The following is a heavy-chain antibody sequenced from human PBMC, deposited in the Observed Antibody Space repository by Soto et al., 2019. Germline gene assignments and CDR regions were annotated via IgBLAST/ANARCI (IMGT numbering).Heavy chain of an antibody. J-gene: IGHJ6*02. V-gene: IGHV3-13*01. D-gene: IGHD6-19*01. Sequence: LRLSCAASGFTFSSYDMHWVRQATGKGLEWVSAIGTAGDTYYPGSVKGRFTISRENAKNSLYLQMNSLRAGDTAVYYCARGSYSSGWTPGGMDVWGQGTTVTVSS. CDR2: IGTAGDT. CDR1: GFTFSSYD. CDR3: ARGSYSSGWTPGGMDV.